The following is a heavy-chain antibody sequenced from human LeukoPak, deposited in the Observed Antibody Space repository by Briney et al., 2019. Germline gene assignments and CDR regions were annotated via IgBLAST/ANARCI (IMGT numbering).Heavy chain of an antibody. V-gene: IGHV4-34*01. CDR1: GGSFSGYY. CDR3: ARGSPYGRNWFDP. Sequence: PSETLSLTYAVYGGSFSGYYWSWIRQPPGKGLEWIGEINHSGSTNYNPSLKSRVTISVDTSKNQFSLKLSSVTAADTAVYYRARGSPYGRNWFDPWGQGTLVTVSS. J-gene: IGHJ5*02. CDR2: INHSGST. D-gene: IGHD3-10*01.